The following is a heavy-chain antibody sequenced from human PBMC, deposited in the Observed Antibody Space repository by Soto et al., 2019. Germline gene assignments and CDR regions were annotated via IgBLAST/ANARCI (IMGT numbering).Heavy chain of an antibody. CDR1: GGTFSSYA. CDR2: IIPIFGTA. D-gene: IGHD3-22*01. CDR3: ASTYYYDSTGGNAFDI. V-gene: IGHV1-69*12. J-gene: IGHJ3*02. Sequence: QVQLVQSGAEVKKPGSSVKVSCKASGGTFSSYAISWVRQAPGQGLEWMGGIIPIFGTANYAQKVQGRVTITADESTSTAYMELSSLRSEDTAVYYCASTYYYDSTGGNAFDIWGQGTMVTVSS.